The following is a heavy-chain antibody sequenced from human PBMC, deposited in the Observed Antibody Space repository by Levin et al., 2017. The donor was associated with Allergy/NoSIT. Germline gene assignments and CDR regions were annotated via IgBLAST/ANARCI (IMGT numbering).Heavy chain of an antibody. Sequence: GESLKISCGASGFTFSTHDMSWVRQAPGKGLEWVSGISRSGATSYYADSVKGRFTISRDNSNNMLYLQMNSPRADDTAVYYCARFFYYPDYWGQGTLVTVSS. CDR2: ISRSGATS. CDR3: ARFFYYPDY. CDR1: GFTFSTHD. V-gene: IGHV3-23*01. D-gene: IGHD3-10*01. J-gene: IGHJ4*02.